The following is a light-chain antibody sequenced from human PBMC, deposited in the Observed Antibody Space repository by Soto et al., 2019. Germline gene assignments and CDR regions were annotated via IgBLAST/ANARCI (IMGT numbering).Light chain of an antibody. CDR3: CSYAGSYPLYV. Sequence: QSVLTQPRSVSGSPGQSVTISCTGTSSDVGGYNYVSWYQQHPGKAPKLMIYDVSKRPSGVPDRFSGSKSGNTASLTISGLQAEDEADYYCCSYAGSYPLYVFGGGTKVTVL. V-gene: IGLV2-11*01. J-gene: IGLJ2*01. CDR1: SSDVGGYNY. CDR2: DVS.